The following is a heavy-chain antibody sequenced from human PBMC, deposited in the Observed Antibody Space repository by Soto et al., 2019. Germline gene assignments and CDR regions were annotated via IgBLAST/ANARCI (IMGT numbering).Heavy chain of an antibody. D-gene: IGHD4-17*01. J-gene: IGHJ4*02. CDR2: IYWDDDK. CDR3: AHSASTVTFGY. Sequence: QITLKESGPTLVKPTQTLTLTCTFSGFSLSTSGVGVGWIRQPPGKALEWLALIYWDDDKRYSPSLKGRLTXTXVTSKNQVVLTMTIMDPVDTTTYYCAHSASTVTFGYWGQGTLVTVAS. CDR1: GFSLSTSGVG. V-gene: IGHV2-5*02.